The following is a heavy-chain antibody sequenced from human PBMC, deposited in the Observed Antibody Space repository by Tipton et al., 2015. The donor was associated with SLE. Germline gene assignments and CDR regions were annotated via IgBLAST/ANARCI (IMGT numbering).Heavy chain of an antibody. CDR2: IYSGGST. J-gene: IGHJ4*02. CDR1: GFTVSSNY. V-gene: IGHV3-53*04. Sequence: SLRLSCAASGFTVSSNYMSWVRQAPGKGLEWVSVIYSGGSTYYADSVKGRFTISRHNSKNTLYLQMNSLRAEDTAVYYCARASRSIGDSSGWYAFDYWGQGTLATVSS. D-gene: IGHD6-19*01. CDR3: ARASRSIGDSSGWYAFDY.